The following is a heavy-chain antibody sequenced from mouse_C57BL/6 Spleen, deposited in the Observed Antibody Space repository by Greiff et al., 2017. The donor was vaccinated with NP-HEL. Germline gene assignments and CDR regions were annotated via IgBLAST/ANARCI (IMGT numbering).Heavy chain of an antibody. CDR2: INPSSGYT. D-gene: IGHD1-1*01. Sequence: QVQLQQSGAELARPGASVKMSCKASGYTFTSYTMHWVKQRPGQGLEWIGYINPSSGYTKYNEQFKSKATLTVDKPSSTAYMQLSSLTSEDSAVYYCARSKVITTVDYAMDYWGQGTSVTVSS. V-gene: IGHV1-4*01. CDR1: GYTFTSYT. CDR3: ARSKVITTVDYAMDY. J-gene: IGHJ4*01.